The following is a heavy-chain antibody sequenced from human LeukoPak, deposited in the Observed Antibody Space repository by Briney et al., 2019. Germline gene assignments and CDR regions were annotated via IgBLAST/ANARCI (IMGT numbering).Heavy chain of an antibody. CDR1: GFTFDDYA. D-gene: IGHD2-15*01. V-gene: IGHV3-9*01. CDR3: AKDYCSGGSCGTYYFDY. CDR2: ISWNSGSI. Sequence: GGSLSLSCAASGFTFDDYAMHWVRQAPGKGLEWVSGISWNSGSIGYADSVKGRFTISRDNAKNSLYLQMNSLRAEDTALYYCAKDYCSGGSCGTYYFDYWGQGTLVTVSS. J-gene: IGHJ4*02.